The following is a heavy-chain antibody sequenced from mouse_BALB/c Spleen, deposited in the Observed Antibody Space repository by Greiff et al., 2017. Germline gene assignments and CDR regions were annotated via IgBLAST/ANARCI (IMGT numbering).Heavy chain of an antibody. Sequence: QVQLQQSGAELVRPGVSVKISCKGSGYTFTDYAMHWVKQSHAKSLEWIGVISTYYGDASYNQKFKGKATMTVDKSSSTAYMELARLTSEDSAIYYCARGDFYGYPYYYAMDYWGQGTSVTVSS. D-gene: IGHD2-2*01. J-gene: IGHJ4*01. CDR2: ISTYYGDA. V-gene: IGHV1S137*01. CDR1: GYTFTDYA. CDR3: ARGDFYGYPYYYAMDY.